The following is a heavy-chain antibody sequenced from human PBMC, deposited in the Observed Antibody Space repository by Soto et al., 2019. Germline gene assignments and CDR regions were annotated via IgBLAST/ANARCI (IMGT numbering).Heavy chain of an antibody. CDR2: MHYTGCT. CDR3: ARGRSCSGGSCYQDYYYYYMDV. D-gene: IGHD2-15*01. V-gene: IGHV4-59*02. CDR1: GDSVTSHY. J-gene: IGHJ6*03. Sequence: SETLSLTCSFSGDSVTSHYLTWIRQSPEKGLEWIGYMHYTGCTHYNPSLKSRVTISVDTSKNQFSLKLSSVTAADTAVYYCARGRSCSGGSCYQDYYYYYMDVWGKGTTVTVSS.